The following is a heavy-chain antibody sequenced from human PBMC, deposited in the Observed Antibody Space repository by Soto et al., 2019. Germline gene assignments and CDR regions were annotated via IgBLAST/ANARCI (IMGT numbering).Heavy chain of an antibody. V-gene: IGHV3-11*06. D-gene: IGHD2-15*01. CDR3: ARAYCSGGSCYSSWYFDL. J-gene: IGHJ2*01. CDR1: GFTFSDYY. Sequence: QVQLVESGGGLVKPGGSLRLSCAASGFTFSDYYMSWIRQAPGKGLEWVSYISSSSSYTNYADSVKGRFTISRDNAKDSLYLQMSSLRAEDTAVYYCARAYCSGGSCYSSWYFDLWGRGTLVTVSS. CDR2: ISSSSSYT.